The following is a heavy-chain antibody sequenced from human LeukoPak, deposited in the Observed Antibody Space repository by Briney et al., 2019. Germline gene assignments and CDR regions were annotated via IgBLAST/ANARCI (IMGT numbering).Heavy chain of an antibody. D-gene: IGHD2/OR15-2a*01. CDR1: GYTFTTYA. CDR2: INTRNVNT. Sequence: ASVKVSCKASGYTFTTYARHWVRQAPGQPLEWIGWINTRNVNTKHSHNFQARVTITRDTSASTAYMELRSLRSEDTAVYYCAGHSLTYPAGFDYWGQGNLVTVSS. J-gene: IGHJ4*02. V-gene: IGHV1-3*04. CDR3: AGHSLTYPAGFDY.